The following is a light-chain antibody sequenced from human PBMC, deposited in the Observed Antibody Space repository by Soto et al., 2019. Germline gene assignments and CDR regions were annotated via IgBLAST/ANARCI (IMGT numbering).Light chain of an antibody. CDR1: TSNIGTNT. V-gene: IGLV1-44*01. CDR2: SDT. J-gene: IGLJ1*01. Sequence: QSVLTQPPSASGTPGQRVTISCSGSTSNIGTNTVNWYQQLTGTAPKLLIYSDTQRPSGVPDPFSGSKSGTSASLAISGLQAEGGAYYYCAAWDDSLNGYVFGTGTKVTVL. CDR3: AAWDDSLNGYV.